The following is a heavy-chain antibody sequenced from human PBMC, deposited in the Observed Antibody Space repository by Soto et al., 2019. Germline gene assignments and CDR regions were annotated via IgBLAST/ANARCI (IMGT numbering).Heavy chain of an antibody. V-gene: IGHV4-34*01. CDR3: ARTPIGYCSGGTCSNWFAP. D-gene: IGHD2-8*02. Sequence: ETLCLTCAVYGWSFRGYYWTWIRQPPGTGLEWIGEINHSGSTYVRPSLQSRVSMSVDPSKNQVSLRLTSVTATDTAVYYCARTPIGYCSGGTCSNWFAPWGQGTLVTVSS. J-gene: IGHJ5*02. CDR1: GWSFRGYY. CDR2: INHSGST.